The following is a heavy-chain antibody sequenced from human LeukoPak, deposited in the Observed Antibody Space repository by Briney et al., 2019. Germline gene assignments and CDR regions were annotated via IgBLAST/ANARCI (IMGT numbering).Heavy chain of an antibody. J-gene: IGHJ4*02. CDR2: ISASGGST. CDR1: GFTFSSYA. V-gene: IGHV3-23*01. CDR3: AKDIAVGGYFDY. Sequence: PGGSLRRSCAASGFTFSSYAISWVRQAPGKGLEWVSSISASGGSTYYAESVKGRFTISRDNSKNTLYLQMNSLRAEDTAVYYCAKDIAVGGYFDYWGQGTLVTVSS. D-gene: IGHD6-19*01.